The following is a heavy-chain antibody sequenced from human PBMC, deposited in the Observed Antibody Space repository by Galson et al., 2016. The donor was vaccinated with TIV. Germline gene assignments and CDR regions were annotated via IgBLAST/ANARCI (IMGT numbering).Heavy chain of an antibody. D-gene: IGHD3-10*01. CDR2: IIAIFGTA. V-gene: IGHV1-69*15. J-gene: IGHJ5*02. Sequence: KVSCKASGGIFRSDAISWVRQAPGHGLEWMGRIIAIFGTANYAQKFQGRVTITADESTNTVYLELSSLTSEDTAVYYCARLPSYYGSGNHWFDPWGQGTLVTVSS. CDR1: GGIFRSDA. CDR3: ARLPSYYGSGNHWFDP.